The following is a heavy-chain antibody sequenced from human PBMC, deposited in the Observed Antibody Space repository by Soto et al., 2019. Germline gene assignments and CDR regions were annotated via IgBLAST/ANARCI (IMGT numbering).Heavy chain of an antibody. CDR1: GDSISSYY. CDR3: ARVGSYCSGGSCYSGFDY. CDR2: IYYSGST. J-gene: IGHJ4*02. Sequence: ETLSLTCTVSGDSISSYYWSWIRQPPGMGLEWIGYIYYSGSTTYNPSLKSRLTISVDTSKNQFSLKLSSVTAADTAVYHCARVGSYCSGGSCYSGFDYWGQGTLVTVSS. V-gene: IGHV4-59*01. D-gene: IGHD2-15*01.